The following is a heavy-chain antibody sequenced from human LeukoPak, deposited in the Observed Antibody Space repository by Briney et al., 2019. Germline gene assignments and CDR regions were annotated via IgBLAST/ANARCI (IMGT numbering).Heavy chain of an antibody. V-gene: IGHV4-34*01. CDR1: GGSFSGYY. Sequence: PSETLSLTCAVYGGSFSGYYWNWIRQPPGKGPEWIGEINHSGSTNYNPSLKSRVTISVDTSKNQFSLKLSSVTAADTAVYYCARLGYCSGGSCYSLDYWGQGTLVTVSS. J-gene: IGHJ4*02. CDR2: INHSGST. D-gene: IGHD2-15*01. CDR3: ARLGYCSGGSCYSLDY.